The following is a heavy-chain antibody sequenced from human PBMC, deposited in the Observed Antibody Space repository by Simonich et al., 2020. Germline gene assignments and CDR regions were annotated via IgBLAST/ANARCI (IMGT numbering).Heavy chain of an antibody. CDR1: GFTFSSYA. V-gene: IGHV3-30*07. J-gene: IGHJ4*02. Sequence: VQLLESGGGLVQPGGSLRLSCAASGFTFSSYAMHWVRQAPGKGLEWVAVISYDGSNKYYADSVKGRFTISRDNSKNTLYLQMNSLRAEDTAVYYCARGALYWGQGTLVTVSS. CDR2: ISYDGSNK. CDR3: ARGALY.